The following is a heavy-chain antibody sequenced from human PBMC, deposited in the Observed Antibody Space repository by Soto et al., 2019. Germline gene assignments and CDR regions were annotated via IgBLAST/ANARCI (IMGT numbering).Heavy chain of an antibody. CDR2: VNPIVSMS. D-gene: IGHD3-10*01. CDR3: ATSYGSGYRAFDY. J-gene: IGHJ4*02. CDR1: GDTFNFYS. V-gene: IGHV1-69*04. Sequence: QVQLVQSGAEVKRPGSSVKVSCKASGDTFNFYSINWVRQAPGLGLEWMGRVNPIVSMSNYAQRFQGRVTMTLEKSTGTAYMETRGLRSEDTAIYYCATSYGSGYRAFDYWGQGALVTVSS.